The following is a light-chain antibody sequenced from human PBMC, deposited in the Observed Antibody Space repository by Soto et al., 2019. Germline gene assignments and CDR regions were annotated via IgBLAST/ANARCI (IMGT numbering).Light chain of an antibody. Sequence: DIQMTQSPSTLSASVGGRVTITCRASQTITRWMAWYQQKQGKAPKLLIYDASTLENGVPSRFSGSGSGTEFTLTISSLQPDDFATYYCHHYGTFGQGTKVDIK. CDR2: DAS. CDR1: QTITRW. V-gene: IGKV1-5*01. J-gene: IGKJ1*01. CDR3: HHYGT.